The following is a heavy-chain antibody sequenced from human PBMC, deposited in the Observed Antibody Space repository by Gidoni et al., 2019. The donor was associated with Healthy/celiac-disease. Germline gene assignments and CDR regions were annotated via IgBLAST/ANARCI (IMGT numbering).Heavy chain of an antibody. CDR1: GGTFSRYA. J-gene: IGHJ5*02. V-gene: IGHV1-69*01. CDR3: ARRIVVVPAAIFWFDP. Sequence: VQLVQSGAAVQTPGSSVNVSCKASGGTFSRYASSWVRQAPGQGLEWRGGIIPICGTANYEQKFQGRVTITADESTSTAYMELSSLRSEDTAVYYCARRIVVVPAAIFWFDPWGQGTLVTVSS. D-gene: IGHD2-2*01. CDR2: IIPICGTA.